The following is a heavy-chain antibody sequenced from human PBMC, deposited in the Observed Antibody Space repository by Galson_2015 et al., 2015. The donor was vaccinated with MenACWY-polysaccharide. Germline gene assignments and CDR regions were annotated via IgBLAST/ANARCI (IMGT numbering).Heavy chain of an antibody. CDR3: ATPLTQYPFGYVVDY. D-gene: IGHD3-22*01. J-gene: IGHJ4*02. Sequence: SLRLSCAASGFPFSNFDMNWVRQAPGKGLEWVSSISGNSRYIYYSDSVKDRFTISRDNAKSSFYLQMNSLRAEDTAVYYCATPLTQYPFGYVVDYGGQGTLVPVSS. CDR1: GFPFSNFD. CDR2: ISGNSRYI. V-gene: IGHV3-21*01.